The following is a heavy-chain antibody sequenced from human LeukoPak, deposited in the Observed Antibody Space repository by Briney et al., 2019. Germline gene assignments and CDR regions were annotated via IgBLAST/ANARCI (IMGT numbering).Heavy chain of an antibody. V-gene: IGHV1-3*01. CDR2: INAGNGNT. CDR1: GYTFTSYG. Sequence: ASVKVSCKASGYTFTSYGISWVRQAPGQRPEWMGWINAGNGNTKYSQMFQGRVTFTRDASANTAYMALSSLRIEDTAVYYCAREKGYSGYDSFDYWGRGTLVTVSS. J-gene: IGHJ4*02. D-gene: IGHD5-12*01. CDR3: AREKGYSGYDSFDY.